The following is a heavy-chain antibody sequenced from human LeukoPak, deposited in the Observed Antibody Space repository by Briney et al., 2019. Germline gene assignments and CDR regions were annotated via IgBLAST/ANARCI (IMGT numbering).Heavy chain of an antibody. CDR3: ARVRIAVATTVGYYFDY. CDR2: IYPDDSDT. V-gene: IGHV5-51*01. Sequence: GESLKISCQGSGYSFTTYWIAWVRQMPGKGLEWMGIIYPDDSDTRYSPSFQGQVTISADKSISTAYLQWSSLKASDTAMYYCARVRIAVATTVGYYFDYWGQGTLVTVSS. J-gene: IGHJ4*02. CDR1: GYSFTTYW. D-gene: IGHD6-19*01.